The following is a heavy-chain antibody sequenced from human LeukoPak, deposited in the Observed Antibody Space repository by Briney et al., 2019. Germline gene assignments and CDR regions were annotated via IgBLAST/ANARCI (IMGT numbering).Heavy chain of an antibody. Sequence: ASVKVSCKASGGTFSSYAISWVRQAAGQWLEWMGWISAYNGNTNYAEKLQGRVTMTTDISTSRAYMELRSLRSDDTAVYYCARDYRSSWLFPHYWGQGTLVSVSS. J-gene: IGHJ4*02. V-gene: IGHV1-18*01. CDR1: GGTFSSYA. CDR3: ARDYRSSWLFPHY. CDR2: ISAYNGNT. D-gene: IGHD6-13*01.